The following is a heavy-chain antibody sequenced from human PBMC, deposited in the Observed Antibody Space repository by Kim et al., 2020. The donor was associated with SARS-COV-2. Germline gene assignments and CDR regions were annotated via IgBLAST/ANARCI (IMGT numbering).Heavy chain of an antibody. D-gene: IGHD6-13*01. CDR3: AREVRAAAGTYFDN. J-gene: IGHJ4*02. CDR1: GYTFTGYY. V-gene: IGHV1-2*06. Sequence: ASVKVSCKASGYTFTGYYIHWVRQAPGQQGLEWMGRINPNSDDTNYGQKFQGRVTMTRDTSISTAYMDLSRLRSDDTAVYYCAREVRAAAGTYFDNWGQGTLVTVSS. CDR2: INPNSDDT.